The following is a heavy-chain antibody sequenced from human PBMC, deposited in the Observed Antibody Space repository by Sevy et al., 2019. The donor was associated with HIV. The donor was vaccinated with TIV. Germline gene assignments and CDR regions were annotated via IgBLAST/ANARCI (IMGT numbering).Heavy chain of an antibody. CDR2: MYYSGIT. CDR1: GGSISSYY. J-gene: IGHJ5*02. Sequence: SETLSLTCTVSGGSISSYYWSWIRQPPGKGLEWIAYMYYSGITNYSPSLKSRLTISIDTSKNHFSLKLRSVTAADTAVYYCTRMNYSASAPGSWFDPWGQGTLVTVSS. CDR3: TRMNYSASAPGSWFDP. V-gene: IGHV4-59*01. D-gene: IGHD1-26*01.